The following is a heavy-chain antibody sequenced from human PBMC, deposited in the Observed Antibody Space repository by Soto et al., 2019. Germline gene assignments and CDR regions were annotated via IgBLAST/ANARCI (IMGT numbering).Heavy chain of an antibody. J-gene: IGHJ4*02. CDR3: TIEPTLRDYDRSGDYSN. V-gene: IGHV1-69*01. CDR2: IIPIFGTT. D-gene: IGHD3-22*01. CDR1: GVTFSSDA. Sequence: QVQLVQSGAEVKKPGSSVKVSCKASGVTFSSDAISWVRQAPGQGLEWMGGIIPIFGTTDYAPKFQARVTISADESTSTAYMELRSLSSGDTAVYYCTIEPTLRDYDRSGDYSNWGQGTLVTVPS.